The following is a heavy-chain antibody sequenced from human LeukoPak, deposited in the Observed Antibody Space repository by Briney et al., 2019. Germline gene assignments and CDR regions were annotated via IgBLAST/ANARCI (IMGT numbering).Heavy chain of an antibody. D-gene: IGHD2-8*01. J-gene: IGHJ5*02. Sequence: GASVTVSCKSSGYTFTSYDINWVRQATGQGLEWMGWMDPNSGNTGYAQKFQGRVTMTRNTSISTAYMELSSLRSEDTAVYYCARGLMVYAGIRFDPWGQGTLVTVSS. V-gene: IGHV1-8*01. CDR3: ARGLMVYAGIRFDP. CDR2: MDPNSGNT. CDR1: GYTFTSYD.